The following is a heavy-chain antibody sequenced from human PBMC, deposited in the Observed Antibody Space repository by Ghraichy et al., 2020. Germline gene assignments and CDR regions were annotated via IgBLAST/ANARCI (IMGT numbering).Heavy chain of an antibody. V-gene: IGHV3-23*01. CDR3: AKAAQYQLLYPYLRVGMDV. J-gene: IGHJ6*02. Sequence: GGSLRLSCAASGFTFSSYAMSWVRQAPGKGLEWVSAISGSGGSTYYADSVKGRFTISRDNSKNTRYLQMNSLRAEDTAVYYCAKAAQYQLLYPYLRVGMDVWGHGTTVTVSS. CDR1: GFTFSSYA. D-gene: IGHD2-2*02. CDR2: ISGSGGST.